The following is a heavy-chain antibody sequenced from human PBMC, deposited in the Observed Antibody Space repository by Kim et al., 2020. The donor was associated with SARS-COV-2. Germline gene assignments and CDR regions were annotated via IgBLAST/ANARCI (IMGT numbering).Heavy chain of an antibody. CDR2: STAGNGNT. Sequence: ASVKVSCKASGYTFTNHVIHWVGQAPGQRLEWMGWSTAGNGNTEYSRKFHGRFTITRDTAASTAYMELSSLRSEDTALYDCARLGFSGSPNGVDVWGQGTAVIVSS. CDR3: ARLGFSGSPNGVDV. CDR1: GYTFTNHV. V-gene: IGHV1-3*01. D-gene: IGHD3-10*01. J-gene: IGHJ6*02.